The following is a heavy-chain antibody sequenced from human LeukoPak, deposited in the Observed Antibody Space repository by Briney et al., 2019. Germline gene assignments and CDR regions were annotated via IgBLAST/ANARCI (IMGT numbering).Heavy chain of an antibody. D-gene: IGHD3-22*01. CDR1: GFTFSSYA. CDR2: ISGSGDNT. V-gene: IGHV3-23*01. CDR3: AKGSYYDSSGSFYFDY. J-gene: IGHJ4*02. Sequence: GGSLRLSWAASGFTFSSYAMSWVRQAPGKGLEWVSGISGSGDNTYYADSVKGRFTISRDNSKNTLYVQVNSLGTEDTAAYYCAKGSYYDSSGSFYFDYWGQGTLVTVSS.